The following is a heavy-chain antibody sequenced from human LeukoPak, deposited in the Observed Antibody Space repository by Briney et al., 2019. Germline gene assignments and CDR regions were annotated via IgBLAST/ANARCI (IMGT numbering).Heavy chain of an antibody. Sequence: ASVKVSCKASGYSFTDYYIHCVRQAPGQGLEWVGLIHPNSGDTFYAQRFRGRVTMTRDTSINTAYMELDRLTSDDTAVYYCARDYSGSYTHWAQGTLVTVSS. V-gene: IGHV1-2*06. CDR2: IHPNSGDT. CDR1: GYSFTDYY. D-gene: IGHD1-26*01. J-gene: IGHJ4*02. CDR3: ARDYSGSYTH.